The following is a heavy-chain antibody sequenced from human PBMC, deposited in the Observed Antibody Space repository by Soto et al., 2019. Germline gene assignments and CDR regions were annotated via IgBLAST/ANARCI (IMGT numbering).Heavy chain of an antibody. CDR2: ICCSGST. V-gene: IGHV4-61*08. CDR3: ARGMDNNKVGW. CDR1: GDSVSSGGSY. J-gene: IGHJ4*02. Sequence: QVQLQESGPGLVKPSETLSLTCTVSGDSVSSGGSYLSWIRQPPGKGLEWIGYICCSGSTEYNPSRRSRVIISVDTSKNQLSLKLSSVTAADTAVYYCARGMDNNKVGWWGQGTLVTVSS. D-gene: IGHD1-1*01.